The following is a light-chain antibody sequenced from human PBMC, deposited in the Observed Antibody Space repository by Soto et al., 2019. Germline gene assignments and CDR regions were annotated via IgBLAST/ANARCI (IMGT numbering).Light chain of an antibody. J-gene: IGKJ2*02. CDR2: DAC. CDR1: QTISSW. Sequence: DIQMTQSPSTLSASVGDRVTITCRASQTISSWLAWYQQKPGKAPKLLIYDACSLESGVPSRFIGRGSGTEFTLTISILQPDDFVTYYCQQYNSYSCTFGQGTKLEIK. V-gene: IGKV1-5*01. CDR3: QQYNSYSCT.